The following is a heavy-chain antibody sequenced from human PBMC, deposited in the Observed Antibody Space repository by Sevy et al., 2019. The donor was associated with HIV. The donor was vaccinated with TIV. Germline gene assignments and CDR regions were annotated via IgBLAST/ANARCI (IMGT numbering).Heavy chain of an antibody. D-gene: IGHD1-26*01. CDR3: ARDVTGNYYVDY. V-gene: IGHV1-18*01. J-gene: IGHJ4*02. Sequence: ASVKVSCKTSGYTFTDYGIGWVRQAPGQGLEWVSWINPSDGNRNYAQRLQGRVTMTTDNSTSTAYMELWSLRSDDTAIYYCARDVTGNYYVDYWGQGTLVTVSS. CDR1: GYTFTDYG. CDR2: INPSDGNR.